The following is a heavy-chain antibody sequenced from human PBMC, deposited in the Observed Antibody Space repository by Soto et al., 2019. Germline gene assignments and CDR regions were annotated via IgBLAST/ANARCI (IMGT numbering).Heavy chain of an antibody. CDR2: INAGNGNT. J-gene: IGHJ4*02. V-gene: IGHV1-3*01. CDR3: ARDPGYSYGYN. Sequence: QVQLVQSGAEVKKPGASVKVSCKASGYTFISYAMNWVRQAPGQRLEWMGWINAGNGNTKYSQKFQGRVTITRDTSASTGYMELSRLRSEDTAVYYCARDPGYSYGYNWGQGTLVTVSS. CDR1: GYTFISYA. D-gene: IGHD5-18*01.